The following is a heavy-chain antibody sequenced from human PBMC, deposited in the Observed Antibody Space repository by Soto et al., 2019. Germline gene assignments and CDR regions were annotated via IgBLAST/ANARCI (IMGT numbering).Heavy chain of an antibody. D-gene: IGHD6-19*01. CDR2: IYPGDSDT. CDR3: ATMYSSGFDP. V-gene: IGHV5-51*01. CDR1: GYSFASYW. J-gene: IGHJ5*02. Sequence: PGESLKISCKASGYSFASYWIGWVRQMHGRGLEWVGIIYPGDSDTRYNPSFQGQVTISADKSINTAYLQWSSLRASDTAMYYCATMYSSGFDPWGQGTPVTVSS.